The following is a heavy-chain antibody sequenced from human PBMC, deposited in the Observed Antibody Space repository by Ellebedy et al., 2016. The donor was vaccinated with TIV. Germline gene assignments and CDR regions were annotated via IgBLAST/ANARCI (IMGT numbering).Heavy chain of an antibody. CDR2: IHPGDSDT. Sequence: GESLKISCKGSGYSFTSYWIGWVRQMPGKGPEWVGIIHPGDSDTRYSPSFQGLVAISADKSISTAYLQWSSLKASDTAMYYCARSATSGNYDFWSGYYWYFDLWGRGTLVTVSS. D-gene: IGHD3-3*01. J-gene: IGHJ2*01. CDR1: GYSFTSYW. CDR3: ARSATSGNYDFWSGYYWYFDL. V-gene: IGHV5-51*01.